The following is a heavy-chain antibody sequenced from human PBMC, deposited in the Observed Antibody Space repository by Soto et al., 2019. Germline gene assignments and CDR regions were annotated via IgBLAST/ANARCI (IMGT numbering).Heavy chain of an antibody. CDR1: GFTFSSYG. CDR2: ISYDGSNK. CDR3: AQILSENDYVWGSYRYTGPRYAFDS. J-gene: IGHJ3*02. Sequence: PGGSLRLSCAASGFTFSSYGMHWVRQAPGKGLEWVAVISYDGSNKYYADSVKGRFTISRDNSKNTLYLQMNSLRAEDTAVYYCAQILSENDYVWGSYRYTGPRYAFDSWGQGTMVTVSS. D-gene: IGHD3-16*02. V-gene: IGHV3-30*18.